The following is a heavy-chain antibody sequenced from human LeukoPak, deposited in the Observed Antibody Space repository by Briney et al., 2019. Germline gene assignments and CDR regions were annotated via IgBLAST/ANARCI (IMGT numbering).Heavy chain of an antibody. J-gene: IGHJ4*02. CDR1: GGTFSSYA. Sequence: SVKVSCKASGGTFSSYAISWVRQAPGQGLEWMGGIIPIFGTANYAQKFQGRVTITADESTSTAYMELSSLRSENTAVYYCADNMGLGYFNYWGQGTLVTVSS. V-gene: IGHV1-69*13. CDR2: IIPIFGTA. CDR3: ADNMGLGYFNY. D-gene: IGHD2-15*01.